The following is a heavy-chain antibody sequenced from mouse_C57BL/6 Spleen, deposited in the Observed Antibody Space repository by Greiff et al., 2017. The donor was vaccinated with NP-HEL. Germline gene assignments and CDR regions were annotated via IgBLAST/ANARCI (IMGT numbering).Heavy chain of an antibody. CDR3: TPYYYGPFAY. J-gene: IGHJ3*01. Sequence: EVKLEESGGGLVQPGGSMKLSCVASGFTFSNYWMNWVRQSPEKGLEWVAQIRLKSDNYATHYAESVKGRFTISRDDSKSSVYLQMNNLRAEDTGIYYCTPYYYGPFAYWGQGTLVTVSA. CDR1: GFTFSNYW. CDR2: IRLKSDNYAT. D-gene: IGHD1-1*01. V-gene: IGHV6-3*01.